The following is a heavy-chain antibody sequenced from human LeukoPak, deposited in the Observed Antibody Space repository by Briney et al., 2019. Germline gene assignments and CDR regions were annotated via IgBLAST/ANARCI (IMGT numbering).Heavy chain of an antibody. CDR3: ASGYRLRAQGY. D-gene: IGHD5-12*01. CDR2: IYHSGST. V-gene: IGHV4-39*07. CDR1: GGSISSGSYY. J-gene: IGHJ4*02. Sequence: SETLSLTCTVSGGSISSGSYYWGWIRQPPGKGLEWIGSIYHSGSTYYNPSLKSRVTISVDTSKNQFSLKLSSVTAADTAVYYCASGYRLRAQGYWGQGTLVTVSS.